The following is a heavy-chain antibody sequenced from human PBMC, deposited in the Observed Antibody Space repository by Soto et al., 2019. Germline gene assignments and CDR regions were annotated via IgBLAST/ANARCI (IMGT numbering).Heavy chain of an antibody. CDR3: ARRNYYDSSLYY. CDR2: IDPSDSYT. D-gene: IGHD3-22*01. J-gene: IGHJ4*02. CDR1: GYSFTSYW. V-gene: IGHV5-10-1*01. Sequence: GESLKISCKGSGYSFTSYWISWVRQMPGKGLEWMGRIDPSDSYTNYSPSFQGHVTISADKSISTAYLQWSSLKASDTAMYYCARRNYYDSSLYYWGQGTLVTVSS.